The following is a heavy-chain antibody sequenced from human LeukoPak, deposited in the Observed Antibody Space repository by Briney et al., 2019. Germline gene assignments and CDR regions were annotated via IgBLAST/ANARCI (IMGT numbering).Heavy chain of an antibody. V-gene: IGHV1-69*13. CDR1: GGTFSSYA. Sequence: SVKVSCEASGGTFSSYAISWVRQAPGQGLEWMGGIIPTFGTANYAQKFQGRVTITADESTSTAYMELSSLRSEDTAVYYCAAKPVYDSSGQDQIDYWGQGTLVTVSS. D-gene: IGHD3-22*01. CDR2: IIPTFGTA. J-gene: IGHJ4*02. CDR3: AAKPVYDSSGQDQIDY.